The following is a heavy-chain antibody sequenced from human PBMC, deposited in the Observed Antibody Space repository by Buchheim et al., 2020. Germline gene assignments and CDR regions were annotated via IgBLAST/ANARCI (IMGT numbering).Heavy chain of an antibody. Sequence: EVRLVESRGGLVRPGDSLRLSCGASGFLFSTYWMYWVRQVPGKGLVWVSRIRSDGSETNYADSVRGRFAVSRDNARRPLFLQMNSLRVEDTGVYFCARGYNFGYNYYYGMDVWGRGT. CDR3: ARGYNFGYNYYYGMDV. V-gene: IGHV3-74*01. CDR1: GFLFSTYW. J-gene: IGHJ6*02. D-gene: IGHD5-12*01. CDR2: IRSDGSET.